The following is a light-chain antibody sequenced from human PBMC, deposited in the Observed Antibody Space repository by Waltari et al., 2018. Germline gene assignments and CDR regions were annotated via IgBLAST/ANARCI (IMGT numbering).Light chain of an antibody. Sequence: QLVLTQSPSASASLGASIKLTCTLSSGHSSNVIAWLQQQPEKGPRYLVKGYSDGSHSRGNEIPDRFSGSSSGAGRYLTISSLQSEDEADYYCQTGGHGTWVFGGGTRLTVL. CDR3: QTGGHGTWV. CDR1: SGHSSNV. V-gene: IGLV4-69*01. J-gene: IGLJ3*02. CDR2: GYSDGSH.